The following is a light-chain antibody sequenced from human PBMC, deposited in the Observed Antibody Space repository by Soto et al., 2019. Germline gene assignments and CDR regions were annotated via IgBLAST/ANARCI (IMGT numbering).Light chain of an antibody. CDR1: QGISRF. J-gene: IGKJ2*01. Sequence: DIQLTQSPSFLSASVGDRVSIACRASQGISRFLVCYQQKPGKAPKVLIYAASTLQSGVPSRFSGSGSGTEFIHTINSLQTEDYATYYCQQHNSFPRSFGQGTKLEIK. CDR3: QQHNSFPRS. CDR2: AAS. V-gene: IGKV1-9*01.